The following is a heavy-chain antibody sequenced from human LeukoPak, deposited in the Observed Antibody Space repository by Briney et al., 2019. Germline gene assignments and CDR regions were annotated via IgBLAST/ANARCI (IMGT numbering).Heavy chain of an antibody. J-gene: IGHJ4*02. Sequence: GGSLRLSCAASGFTFSSYGMHSVRQAPDKGLEWVAIIRYDGSNKYYADSVKGRFTISRDNSKNTLYLQMNSLRAEDTAVYYCAKDHSGRGGYYRKGFDYWGQGTLVTVSS. CDR1: GFTFSSYG. D-gene: IGHD3-22*01. CDR3: AKDHSGRGGYYRKGFDY. CDR2: IRYDGSNK. V-gene: IGHV3-30*02.